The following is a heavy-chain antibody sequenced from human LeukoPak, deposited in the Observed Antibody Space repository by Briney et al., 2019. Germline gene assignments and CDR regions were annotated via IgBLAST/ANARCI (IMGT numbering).Heavy chain of an antibody. CDR1: GFTFSSYG. CDR2: ISYDGSNK. Sequence: GGSLRLSCAASGFTFSSYGMHWVRQAPGKGLEWVAVISYDGSNKYYADSVKGRFTISRDNSKNTLYLQMNSLRAEDTAVYYCAKERRITMIKSWFDPWGQGTLVTVSS. V-gene: IGHV3-30*18. J-gene: IGHJ5*02. D-gene: IGHD3-22*01. CDR3: AKERRITMIKSWFDP.